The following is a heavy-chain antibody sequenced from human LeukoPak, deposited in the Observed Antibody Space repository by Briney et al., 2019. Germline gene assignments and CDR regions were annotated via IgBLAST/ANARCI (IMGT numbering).Heavy chain of an antibody. V-gene: IGHV4-38-2*02. J-gene: IGHJ4*02. CDR1: GYSISSGYY. Sequence: SETLSLTCTVSGYSISSGYYWGWIRQPPGKGLEWIGSIYHSGSTYYNPSLKSRVTISVDTSKNQFSLKLSSVTAADTAVYYCARDTDGYNRFDYWGQGTLVTVSS. CDR3: ARDTDGYNRFDY. CDR2: IYHSGST. D-gene: IGHD5-24*01.